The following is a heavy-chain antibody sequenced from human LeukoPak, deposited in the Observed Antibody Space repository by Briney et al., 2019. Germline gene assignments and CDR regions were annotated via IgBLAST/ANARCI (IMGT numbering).Heavy chain of an antibody. CDR2: IFPGDSDT. CDR3: ARHSRYEFEADS. J-gene: IGHJ4*02. V-gene: IGHV5-51*01. D-gene: IGHD3-3*01. CDR1: RSSFTNYW. Sequence: GESLQVSCKGSRSSFTNYWIGWVRQLPGKGLEWMGIIFPGDSDTRYSPSFQGQVTISADKSITTAYLQWSSLQASDTAMYYCARHSRYEFEADSWGQGTLVTVSS.